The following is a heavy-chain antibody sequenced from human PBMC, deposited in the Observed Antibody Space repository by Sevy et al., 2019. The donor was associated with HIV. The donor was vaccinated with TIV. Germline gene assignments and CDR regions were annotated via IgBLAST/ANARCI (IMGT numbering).Heavy chain of an antibody. V-gene: IGHV3-20*04. D-gene: IGHD2-21*02. CDR3: AREKSCGGDCYYFDC. J-gene: IGHJ4*02. CDR2: IIANGVLT. Sequence: GGSLRLSCAASGFTFDDYGMSWVRQAPGKGLEWVSAIIANGVLTSYVESVKGRFTISRDNAENSLYLQMNSLRAEDTALYFCAREKSCGGDCYYFDCWGQGTLVTVSS. CDR1: GFTFDDYG.